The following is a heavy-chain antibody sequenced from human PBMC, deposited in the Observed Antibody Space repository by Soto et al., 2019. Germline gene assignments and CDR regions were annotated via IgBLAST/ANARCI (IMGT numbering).Heavy chain of an antibody. CDR3: AIGPQRFGELAFDY. CDR2: IYTSGST. V-gene: IGHV4-4*07. CDR1: GGSISSYY. J-gene: IGHJ4*02. Sequence: SETLSLTCTVSGGSISSYYWSWIRQPAGKGLEWIGRIYTSGSTNYNPSLKSRVTMSVDTSKNQFSLKLSSVTAADTAVYYCAIGPQRFGELAFDYWGQGTLVTVSS. D-gene: IGHD3-10*01.